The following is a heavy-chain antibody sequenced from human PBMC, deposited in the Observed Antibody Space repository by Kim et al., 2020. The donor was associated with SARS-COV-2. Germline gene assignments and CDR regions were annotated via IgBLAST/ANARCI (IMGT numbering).Heavy chain of an antibody. CDR2: IYYSGST. V-gene: IGHV4-39*01. CDR1: GGSISSSSYY. CDR3: ARHVIQRDFWSGYPYYFDY. J-gene: IGHJ4*02. Sequence: SETLSLTCTVSGGSISSSSYYWGWIRQPPGKGLEWIGSIYYSGSTYYNPSLKSRVTISVDTSKNQFSLKLSSVTAADTAVYYCARHVIQRDFWSGYPYYFDYWGQGTLVTVSS. D-gene: IGHD3-3*01.